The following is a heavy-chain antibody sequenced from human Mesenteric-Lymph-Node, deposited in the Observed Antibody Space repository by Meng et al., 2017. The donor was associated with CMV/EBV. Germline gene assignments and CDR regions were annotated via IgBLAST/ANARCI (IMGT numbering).Heavy chain of an antibody. J-gene: IGHJ3*02. CDR3: ARRYAGDAFDI. CDR2: INPSGGST. V-gene: IGHV1-46*01. CDR1: GYTFTSYY. D-gene: IGHD1-1*01. Sequence: ASVKVSCKASGYTFTSYYMHWVRQAPGQGLEWMGIINPSGGSTSYAQKFQGRVTMTRDTSTSTVYMELSCLRSEDTAVYYCARRYAGDAFDIWGQGTMVTVSS.